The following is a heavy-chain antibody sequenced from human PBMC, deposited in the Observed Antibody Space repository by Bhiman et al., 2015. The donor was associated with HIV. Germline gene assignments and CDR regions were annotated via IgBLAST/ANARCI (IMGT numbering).Heavy chain of an antibody. J-gene: IGHJ3*02. CDR1: GFTFRSYA. V-gene: IGHV3-30*03. CDR3: ARSNYLGAFDI. D-gene: IGHD1-7*01. Sequence: QVQLVESGGGVVQPGRSLRLSCAASGFTFRSYAMHWVRQSPGKGLEWVAVISYDGRIIDYIDFVKGRFTISRDNSKNTLYLQMNTLRPEDTAVYFCARSNYLGAFDIWGQGTMVIVSS. CDR2: ISYDGRII.